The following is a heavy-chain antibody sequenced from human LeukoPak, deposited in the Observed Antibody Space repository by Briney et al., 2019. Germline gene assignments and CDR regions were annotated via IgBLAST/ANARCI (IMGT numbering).Heavy chain of an antibody. V-gene: IGHV3-7*01. CDR2: IKQDGSEK. J-gene: IGHJ6*03. CDR1: GFTFSNYA. D-gene: IGHD3-9*01. Sequence: HPGGSLRLSCAASGFTFSNYAMHWVRQAPGKGLEWVANIKQDGSEKYYVDSVKGRFTISRDNSKSTVFLQMNSLRPEDTAAYFCSRDPKLVNYYYYYYMDVWGKGTTVTVSS. CDR3: SRDPKLVNYYYYYYMDV.